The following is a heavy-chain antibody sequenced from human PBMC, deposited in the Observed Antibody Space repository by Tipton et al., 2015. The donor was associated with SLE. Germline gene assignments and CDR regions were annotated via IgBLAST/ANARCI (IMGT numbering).Heavy chain of an antibody. J-gene: IGHJ4*02. CDR2: ISAGRVYT. D-gene: IGHD2-21*01. CDR1: GNTFGSYG. V-gene: IGHV1-18*01. Sequence: QLVQSGPEVKKPGASVKVSCKASGNTFGSYGISWVRQAPGQGLEWMGWISAGRVYTNYAERLQGRVTMTRDRSTATAYLELRSLRSDDTGVYYCARSVVATTDFDNWGQGTLVTVSS. CDR3: ARSVVATTDFDN.